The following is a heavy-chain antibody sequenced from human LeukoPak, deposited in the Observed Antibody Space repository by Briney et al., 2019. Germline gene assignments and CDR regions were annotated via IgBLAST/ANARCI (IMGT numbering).Heavy chain of an antibody. CDR2: ISWNSGSI. CDR3: AKEFEGGFDY. J-gene: IGHJ4*02. Sequence: GRSLRLSCAASGFTFDDYAMHWVRQAPGKGLEWVSGISWNSGSIGYADSVRGRFTISRDNAKNSLYLQMNSLRAEDTALYYCAKEFEGGFDYWGQGTLVTVSS. CDR1: GFTFDDYA. V-gene: IGHV3-9*01. D-gene: IGHD3-16*01.